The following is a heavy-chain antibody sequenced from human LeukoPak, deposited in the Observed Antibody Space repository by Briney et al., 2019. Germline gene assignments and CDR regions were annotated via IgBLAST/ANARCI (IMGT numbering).Heavy chain of an antibody. J-gene: IGHJ4*02. CDR1: GFTFTSSA. V-gene: IGHV1-58*01. Sequence: ASVKVSCKASGFTFTSSAVQWVLQARGQRLEWIGWIVVGSGNTNYAQKFQERVTITRDMSTSTAYMELSSLRSEDTAVYYCAADLPDYYDSSGYYRRIDYWGQGTLVTVSS. D-gene: IGHD3-22*01. CDR3: AADLPDYYDSSGYYRRIDY. CDR2: IVVGSGNT.